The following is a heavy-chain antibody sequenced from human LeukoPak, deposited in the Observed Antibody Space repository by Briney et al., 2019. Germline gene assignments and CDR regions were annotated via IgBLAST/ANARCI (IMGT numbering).Heavy chain of an antibody. J-gene: IGHJ3*02. D-gene: IGHD2-2*01. V-gene: IGHV1-8*03. CDR1: GYTFTSYD. CDR2: MNPNSGNT. CDR3: AATARGYQLRHDAFDI. Sequence: ASVKVSCKASGYTFTSYDINWVRQATGQGLEWMGWMNPNSGNTGYAQKFQGRVTITRNTSISTAYMELSSLRSEDTAVYYCAATARGYQLRHDAFDIWGQGTMVTVSS.